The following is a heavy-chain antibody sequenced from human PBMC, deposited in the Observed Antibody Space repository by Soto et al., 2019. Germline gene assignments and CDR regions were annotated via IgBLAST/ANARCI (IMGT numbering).Heavy chain of an antibody. J-gene: IGHJ4*02. V-gene: IGHV1-18*01. CDR1: GYTFSTSG. CDR2: VSGYNGNT. D-gene: IGHD1-26*01. CDR3: AADQGGGATYHF. Sequence: ASVKVSCKASGYTFSTSGIAWVRQAPGQGLEWMGWVSGYNGNTNYAQKFQGRVTMTTDTSTSTAYMELRSLTSDDTAVYYCAADQGGGATYHFWSPGTLVTVSS.